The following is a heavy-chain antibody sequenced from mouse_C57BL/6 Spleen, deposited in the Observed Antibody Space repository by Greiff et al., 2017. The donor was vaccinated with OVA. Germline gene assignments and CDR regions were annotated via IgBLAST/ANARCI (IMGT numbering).Heavy chain of an antibody. J-gene: IGHJ4*01. CDR3: ARSSYGYDLYAMDY. Sequence: QVHVKQPGAELVRPGSSVKLSCKASGYTFTSYWMDWVKQRPGQGLEWIGNIYPSDSETHYNQKFKDKATLTVDKSSSTAYMQLSSLTSEDSAVYYCARSSYGYDLYAMDYWGQGTSVTVSS. D-gene: IGHD2-2*01. V-gene: IGHV1-61*01. CDR1: GYTFTSYW. CDR2: IYPSDSET.